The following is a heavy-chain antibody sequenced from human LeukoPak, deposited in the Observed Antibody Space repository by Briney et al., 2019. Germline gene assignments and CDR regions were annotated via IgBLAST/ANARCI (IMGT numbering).Heavy chain of an antibody. V-gene: IGHV4-39*02. J-gene: IGHJ4*02. CDR1: SGSISSSSYY. CDR3: ARRSSGIYCSGGSCYFDY. Sequence: SETLSLTCTASSGSISSSSYYWAWIRQPPGKGLEWIGSLYISGSTYYNPSLKSRVTLSVDTSKNHFSLKLSSVTAADTSVYYCARRSSGIYCSGGSCYFDYWGQGTLVTVSS. D-gene: IGHD2-15*01. CDR2: LYISGST.